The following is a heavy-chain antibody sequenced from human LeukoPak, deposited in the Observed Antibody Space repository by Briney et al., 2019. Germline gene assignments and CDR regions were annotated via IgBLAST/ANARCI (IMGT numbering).Heavy chain of an antibody. J-gene: IGHJ4*02. CDR3: VSPRGFSYGYFDY. V-gene: IGHV4-39*01. CDR2: IYYSKNT. Sequence: SETLSPTCTVSGGSISSSSTYWGWIRQPPGKGLEWIGSIYYSKNTYYNPSLKSRVTISADTSKNQFSLTLGSVSATDTAVYYCVSPRGFSYGYFDYWGQGTLVTVSS. D-gene: IGHD5-18*01. CDR1: GGSISSSSTY.